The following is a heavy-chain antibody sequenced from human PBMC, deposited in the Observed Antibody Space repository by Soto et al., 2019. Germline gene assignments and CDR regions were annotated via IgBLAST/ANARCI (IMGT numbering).Heavy chain of an antibody. CDR2: IKQDGSEK. V-gene: IGHV3-7*01. D-gene: IGHD4-17*01. Sequence: EVQLVESGGGLVQPGGSLRLSCAASGFTFSSYWMSWVRQAPGKGLEWVSNIKQDGSEKYYVDSVKGRFTISRDNAKNALYVQMNSRSAADTAVYYCAGDGAVTEAFDIWGQGTIVTVSS. CDR3: AGDGAVTEAFDI. CDR1: GFTFSSYW. J-gene: IGHJ3*02.